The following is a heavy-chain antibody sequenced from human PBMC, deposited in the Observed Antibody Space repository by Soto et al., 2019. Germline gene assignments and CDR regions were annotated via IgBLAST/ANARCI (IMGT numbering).Heavy chain of an antibody. CDR3: ASIDDYYYYMDV. CDR2: IYYSGST. CDR1: GASVSSGRYY. J-gene: IGHJ6*03. V-gene: IGHV4-61*01. Sequence: PSETLSLTCTVSGASVSSGRYYWTWIRQPPGKGLEWIGYIYYSGSTNYNPSLKSRVTISVDTSKNQFSLKLSSVTAADTAVYYCASIDDYYYYMDVWGKGTTVTVSS.